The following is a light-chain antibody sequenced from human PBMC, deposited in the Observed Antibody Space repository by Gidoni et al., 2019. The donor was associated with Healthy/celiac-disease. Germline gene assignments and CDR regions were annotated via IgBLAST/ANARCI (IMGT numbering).Light chain of an antibody. Sequence: SYELTQPPSVSVSPGQTASITCSGDKLGDKYACWYQQKPGQSPVLVIYQDNKRPSGIPERFSGSNSGNTATLTISGTQAMDEADYYCQAWDGTVVFGGGTKLTVL. CDR3: QAWDGTVV. CDR2: QDN. CDR1: KLGDKY. J-gene: IGLJ2*01. V-gene: IGLV3-1*01.